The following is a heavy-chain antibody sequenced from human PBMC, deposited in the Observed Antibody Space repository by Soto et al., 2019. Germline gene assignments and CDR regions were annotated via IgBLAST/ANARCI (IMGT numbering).Heavy chain of an antibody. CDR2: IIPIFGTA. CDR3: ARVYSSCWYGGYYYFDY. CDR1: GGTFSSYA. D-gene: IGHD6-19*01. J-gene: IGHJ4*02. V-gene: IGHV1-69*06. Sequence: QVQLVQSGAEVKKPGSSVKVSCKASGGTFSSYAISWVRQAPGQGLEWMGGIIPIFGTANYAQKFQGRVTSTADKSTSTAYMELSSLRSEDTAVYYCARVYSSCWYGGYYYFDYWGQGTLVTVSS.